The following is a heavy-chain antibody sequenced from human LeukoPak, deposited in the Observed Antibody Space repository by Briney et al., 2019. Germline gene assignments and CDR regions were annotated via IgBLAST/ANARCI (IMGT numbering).Heavy chain of an antibody. CDR2: INPSGGST. CDR1: GYTFTSYY. Sequence: GASVTVSCKASGYTFTSYYMHWVRQAPGQGLEWMGIINPSGGSTSYAQKFQGRVTMTRDTSTSTVYMELSSLRSEDTAVYYCARGLDDFWSEYYTKELDYWGQGTLVTVSS. V-gene: IGHV1-46*01. CDR3: ARGLDDFWSEYYTKELDY. D-gene: IGHD3-3*01. J-gene: IGHJ4*02.